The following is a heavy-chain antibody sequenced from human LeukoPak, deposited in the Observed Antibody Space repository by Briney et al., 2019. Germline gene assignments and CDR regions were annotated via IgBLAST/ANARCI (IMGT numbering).Heavy chain of an antibody. D-gene: IGHD5-12*01. CDR3: ARANPGDSGYDSFPYYFDY. Sequence: ASVKVSCQASGGTFSSYAISWVRQAPGQGLEWMGGIIPIFGTANYAQKFQGRVTITADESTSTAYMELSSLRSEDTAVYYCARANPGDSGYDSFPYYFDYWGQGTLVTVSS. V-gene: IGHV1-69*13. CDR2: IIPIFGTA. CDR1: GGTFSSYA. J-gene: IGHJ4*02.